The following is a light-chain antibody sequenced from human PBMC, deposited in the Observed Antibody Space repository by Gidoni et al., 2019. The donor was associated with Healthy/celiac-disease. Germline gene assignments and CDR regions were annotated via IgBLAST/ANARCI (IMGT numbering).Light chain of an antibody. CDR2: GAS. CDR3: QQYNNWPRT. CDR1: QSVSSN. Sequence: EIVVTQSQATLSVSPGERATLSCRANQSVSSNLAWYQQKPGQAPRLLIYGASTRATGIPDRCSGSGSGTEFTLTISSLQSEDFAVYYCQQYNNWPRTFGQGTKVEIK. J-gene: IGKJ1*01. V-gene: IGKV3-15*01.